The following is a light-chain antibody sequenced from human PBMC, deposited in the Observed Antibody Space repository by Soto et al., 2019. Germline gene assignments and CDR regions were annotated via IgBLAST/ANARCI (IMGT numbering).Light chain of an antibody. V-gene: IGKV1-5*01. Sequence: DIQMTQSPSTLSASVGDRVTITCRASRSIVRWLAWYQQKPGNAPKILIRDASTLESGVPSRFSDSGSGTEFTLTISSLQTDGFATYYCQEYHFFWTFGQGTQVEIK. CDR1: RSIVRW. CDR3: QEYHFFWT. J-gene: IGKJ1*01. CDR2: DAS.